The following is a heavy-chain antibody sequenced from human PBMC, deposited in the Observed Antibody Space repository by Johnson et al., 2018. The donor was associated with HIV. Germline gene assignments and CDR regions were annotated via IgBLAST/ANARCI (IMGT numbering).Heavy chain of an antibody. CDR1: GFTVSSNY. Sequence: QLVESGGGLIQPGGSLRLSCAASGFTVSSNYMSWVRQAPGKGLEWVSVIYSGGSTYYADSVKGRFTISRDNSKNTLYLQMNSLRAEDTAVYYCARDSGQLVRGDAFDIWGQGTMVTVSS. V-gene: IGHV3-53*01. CDR3: ARDSGQLVRGDAFDI. J-gene: IGHJ3*02. D-gene: IGHD6-6*01. CDR2: IYSGGST.